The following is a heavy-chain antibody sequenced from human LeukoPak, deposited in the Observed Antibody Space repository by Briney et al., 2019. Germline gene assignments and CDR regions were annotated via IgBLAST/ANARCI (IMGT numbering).Heavy chain of an antibody. CDR2: KSPSGST. V-gene: IGHV4-59*01. D-gene: IGHD2-21*01. CDR3: AKDRSINAFDI. Sequence: SETLSLTCTVSGGSIGADHWSWIRQPPGKGLEWIGYKSPSGSTNYNPSLKNRGTIFRDTSKNQFFLKLSAVTAADTAVYYCAKDRSINAFDIWGQGTVVTVSA. J-gene: IGHJ3*02. CDR1: GGSIGADH.